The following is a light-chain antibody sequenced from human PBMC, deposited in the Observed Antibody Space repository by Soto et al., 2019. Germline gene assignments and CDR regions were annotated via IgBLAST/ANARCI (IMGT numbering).Light chain of an antibody. V-gene: IGKV1-5*03. J-gene: IGKJ1*01. CDR3: QHYNSYSEA. CDR2: KAS. Sequence: DIPLTQSPSTLSAFVGDSVAITYWASQTISNFLAWYQQKPGKAPKLRFYKASTLKSGVPSRFSGSGSGTEFTLTISSLQPDDFATYYCQHYNSYSEAFGQGTKVDIK. CDR1: QTISNF.